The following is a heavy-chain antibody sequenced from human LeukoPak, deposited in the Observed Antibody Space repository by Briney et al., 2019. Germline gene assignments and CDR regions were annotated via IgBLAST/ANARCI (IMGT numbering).Heavy chain of an antibody. CDR1: GYSFSSFG. J-gene: IGHJ5*02. V-gene: IGHV1-18*01. D-gene: IGHD3-22*01. CDR2: ISAYTGNA. Sequence: ASVKVSCKASGYSFSSFGITWVRQAPGQVLEWMGWISAYTGNAEYAQKFQGRVTLTTDTSTNTAYMELGSLMSDDTAVYYCARYRLSDSPINWFDPWGQGTLVTVSS. CDR3: ARYRLSDSPINWFDP.